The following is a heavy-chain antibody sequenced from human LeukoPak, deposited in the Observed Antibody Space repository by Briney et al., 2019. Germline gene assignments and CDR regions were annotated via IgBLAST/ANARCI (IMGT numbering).Heavy chain of an antibody. J-gene: IGHJ4*02. CDR1: RGTFSSYA. Sequence: SVKLSCKASRGTFSSYAISWVRQAPGQGLEWMGGIIPIFGTTNYAQTFQDRVTITADKSTSTAYMDLGSQSCEDTAVYYGARGKVDVVATTRYYFDYWGQGTLVTVSS. CDR2: IIPIFGTT. D-gene: IGHD5-12*01. CDR3: ARGKVDVVATTRYYFDY. V-gene: IGHV1-69*06.